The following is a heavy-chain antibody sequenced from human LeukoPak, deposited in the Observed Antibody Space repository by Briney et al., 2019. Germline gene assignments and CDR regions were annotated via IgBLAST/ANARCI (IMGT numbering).Heavy chain of an antibody. V-gene: IGHV1-8*03. CDR3: ARVGAVAGRADY. J-gene: IGHJ4*02. CDR1: GYTFTSYD. Sequence: ASVKVSCKASGYTFTSYDINWVRQATGQGLEWMGWMNPNSGNTGYAQKFQGRVTITRNTSISTAYMELSSLRSEDTAVYYCARVGAVAGRADYWGQGTLVTVSS. D-gene: IGHD6-19*01. CDR2: MNPNSGNT.